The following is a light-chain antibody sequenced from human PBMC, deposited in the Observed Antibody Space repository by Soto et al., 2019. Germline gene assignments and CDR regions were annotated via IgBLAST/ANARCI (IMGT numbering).Light chain of an antibody. CDR3: AAWDDSLHGWV. CDR1: RSNIGPNT. J-gene: IGLJ3*02. V-gene: IGLV1-44*01. CDR2: SND. Sequence: QSVLTQPPSASGTPGQGVTISCSGSRSNIGPNTVNWFQHVPGTAPKLLIFSNDQRPSGVPARFSGSRSGTSASLAISGLRSEDEADYYCAAWDDSLHGWVFGGGTKLTVL.